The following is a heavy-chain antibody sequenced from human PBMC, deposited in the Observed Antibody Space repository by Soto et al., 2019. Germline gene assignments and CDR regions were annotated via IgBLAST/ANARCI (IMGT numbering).Heavy chain of an antibody. V-gene: IGHV4-39*01. CDR1: GGSISSSSYY. CDR3: ARLRWTYAFDI. D-gene: IGHD4-17*01. CDR2: IYYSGST. Sequence: QLQLQESGPGLVKPSETLSLTCTVSGGSISSSSYYWGWIRQPPGKGLEWIGSIYYSGSTYYNPSLKSRVTISVDTSKNQFSLKLSSVTAADTAVYYCARLRWTYAFDIWGQGTMVTVSS. J-gene: IGHJ3*02.